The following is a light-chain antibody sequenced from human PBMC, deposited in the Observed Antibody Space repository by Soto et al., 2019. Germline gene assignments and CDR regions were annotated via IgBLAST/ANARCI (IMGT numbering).Light chain of an antibody. J-gene: IGLJ2*01. CDR1: SGHCNYA. CDR2: VNSDGSH. CDR3: QTWGTGIRVV. Sequence: QLVLTQSPSDSASLGASVKLTCTLSSGHCNYAIAWHQQQPEKGPRYLMKVNSDGSHTKGDGIPDRFSGSSSGAERYLTISSLQSEDEADYYCQTWGTGIRVVFGGGTKLTVL. V-gene: IGLV4-69*02.